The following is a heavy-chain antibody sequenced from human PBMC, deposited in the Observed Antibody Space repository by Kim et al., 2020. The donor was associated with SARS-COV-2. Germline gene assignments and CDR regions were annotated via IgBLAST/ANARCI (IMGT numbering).Heavy chain of an antibody. CDR2: TYYRSKWYN. J-gene: IGHJ3*02. CDR1: GDSVSSNSAA. V-gene: IGHV6-1*01. Sequence: SQTLSLTCAISGDSVSSNSAAWNWIRQSPSRGLEWLGRTYYRSKWYNDYAVSVKSRITINPDTSKNQFSLQLNSVTPEDTAVYYCARDYGKATYYYDSSGAAFDIWGQGTMVTVSS. D-gene: IGHD3-22*01. CDR3: ARDYGKATYYYDSSGAAFDI.